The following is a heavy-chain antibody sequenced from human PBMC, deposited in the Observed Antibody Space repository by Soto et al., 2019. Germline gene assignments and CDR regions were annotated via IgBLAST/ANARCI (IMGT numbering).Heavy chain of an antibody. CDR3: ARLRFWSVQFDY. V-gene: IGHV1-2*04. D-gene: IGHD3-3*01. Sequence: ASVKDYCKASGYTFTGYYMHWVRQAPGQGLEWMGWINPNSGGTNYAQKFQGWVTMTRDTSISTAYMELSRLRSDDTAVYYCARLRFWSVQFDYWGQGTLVTVSS. CDR1: GYTFTGYY. J-gene: IGHJ4*02. CDR2: INPNSGGT.